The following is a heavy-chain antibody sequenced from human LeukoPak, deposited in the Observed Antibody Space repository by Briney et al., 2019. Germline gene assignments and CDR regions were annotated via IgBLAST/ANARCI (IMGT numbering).Heavy chain of an antibody. D-gene: IGHD4-11*01. CDR1: GFTFSSYS. V-gene: IGHV3-21*04. J-gene: IGHJ4*02. CDR3: ARSVPDYTRFDY. Sequence: GGSLRLSCAASGFTFSSYSMNWVRQAPGKGLEWVSTFKTKYNQVYYAESVRGRFTISTDNSKNTVYLQMNSLRAEDTALYYCARSVPDYTRFDYWGQGALVTVSS. CDR2: FKTKYNQV.